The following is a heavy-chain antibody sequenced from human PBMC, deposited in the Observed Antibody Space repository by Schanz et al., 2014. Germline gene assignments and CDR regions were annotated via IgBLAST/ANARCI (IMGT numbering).Heavy chain of an antibody. CDR2: IYHNGDT. D-gene: IGHD2-2*01. V-gene: IGHV4-4*02. CDR3: ARHGELGGCSSSSCWALNWFDP. Sequence: QVLLQESGPGVVKPSGTLSLTCAVSGGSIISSTWWGWVRQPPGKGLEWIGEIYHNGDTSFNPSLKGRATMAVKKSKKDSPRKGGLGTAADPAVYYCARHGELGGCSSSSCWALNWFDPWGQGTLVTVSS. CDR1: GGSIISSTW. J-gene: IGHJ5*02.